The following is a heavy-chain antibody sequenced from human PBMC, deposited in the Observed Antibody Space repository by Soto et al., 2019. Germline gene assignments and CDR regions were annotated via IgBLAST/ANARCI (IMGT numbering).Heavy chain of an antibody. D-gene: IGHD2-15*01. CDR2: IDYNVVT. CDR3: GKVLVGATGHTDSDS. Sequence: PSQTLSLTCTVSGGSVYRSGYYWGWILQPPGRGLEWIGNIDYNVVTYSNPSLKSRVTISRDTSKNQFSLKLTSVTAADTALYYCGKVLVGATGHTDSDSWGPGTLVTVSS. CDR1: GGSVYRSGYY. V-gene: IGHV4-39*01. J-gene: IGHJ4*02.